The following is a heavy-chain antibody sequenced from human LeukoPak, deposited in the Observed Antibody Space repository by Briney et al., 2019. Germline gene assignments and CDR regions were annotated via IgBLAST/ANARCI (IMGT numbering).Heavy chain of an antibody. Sequence: SETLSLTCTVSGGSISSYYWSWIRQPPGKGLEWIGYIYYSGSTNYNPSLKSRVTISVDTSKNQFPLKLSSVTAADTAVYYCARAASGYYYYFDYWGQGTLVTVSS. V-gene: IGHV4-59*01. D-gene: IGHD3-22*01. CDR1: GGSISSYY. J-gene: IGHJ4*02. CDR3: ARAASGYYYYFDY. CDR2: IYYSGST.